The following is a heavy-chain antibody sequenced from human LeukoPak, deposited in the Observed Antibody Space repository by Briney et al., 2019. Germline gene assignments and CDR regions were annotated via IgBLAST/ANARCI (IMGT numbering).Heavy chain of an antibody. D-gene: IGHD1-20*01. J-gene: IGHJ5*02. CDR3: ARESFNLLDP. CDR1: GASISSYY. CDR2: INHSGST. Sequence: SETLSLTCTVSGASISSYYWSWIRQPPGKGLEWIGEINHSGSTNYNPSLKSRVTISVDTSKNQFSLKLSSVTAADTAVYYCARESFNLLDPWGHGTLVTVSS. V-gene: IGHV4-34*01.